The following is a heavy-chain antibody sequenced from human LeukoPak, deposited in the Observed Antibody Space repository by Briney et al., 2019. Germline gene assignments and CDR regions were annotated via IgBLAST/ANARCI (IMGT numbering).Heavy chain of an antibody. Sequence: GASVKVSCKASGYTFTGYYMHWVRQAPGQGLEWMGRINPNSGGTNYAQKFQGRGTMTRYTSISTAYMELSRLRSDDTAVYYCARDRLEGNYYDSSGYQTFDYWGQGTLVTVSS. CDR2: INPNSGGT. CDR3: ARDRLEGNYYDSSGYQTFDY. D-gene: IGHD3-22*01. V-gene: IGHV1-2*06. J-gene: IGHJ4*02. CDR1: GYTFTGYY.